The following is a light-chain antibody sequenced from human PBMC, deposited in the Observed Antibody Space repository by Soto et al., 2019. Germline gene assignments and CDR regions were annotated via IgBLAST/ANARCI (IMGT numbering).Light chain of an antibody. Sequence: EIVLPQSPGTLSLSPGARATLSCRASQTIASRYLAWYQHQPGQAPRLLIYRTFARAPGIPDRFSGGGSGTDFTLTIGRLEREDFAVYYCQQYDTSPPTFGQGTRLDIK. CDR2: RTF. J-gene: IGKJ5*01. V-gene: IGKV3-20*01. CDR3: QQYDTSPPT. CDR1: QTIASRY.